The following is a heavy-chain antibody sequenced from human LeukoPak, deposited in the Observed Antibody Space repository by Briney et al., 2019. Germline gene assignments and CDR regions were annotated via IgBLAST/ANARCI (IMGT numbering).Heavy chain of an antibody. CDR1: GYTLTDLS. V-gene: IGHV1-24*01. J-gene: IGHJ3*02. D-gene: IGHD6-19*01. Sequence: ASVKVSCKVSGYTLTDLSMHWVRQTPGSGPEWMGGFDPEAGETVYAQKFQGRVTMTDDTSTDTAYMELSSLRSEDTAVYYCVADSRRSSGWFLPDRFDIWGQGTKVTFSS. CDR3: VADSRRSSGWFLPDRFDI. CDR2: FDPEAGET.